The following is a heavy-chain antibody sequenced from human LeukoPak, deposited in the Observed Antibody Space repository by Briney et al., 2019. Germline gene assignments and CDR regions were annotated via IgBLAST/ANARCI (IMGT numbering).Heavy chain of an antibody. CDR3: AKDYGYCSSYYYGMDV. D-gene: IGHD6-19*01. V-gene: IGHV3-30*18. Sequence: GGSLRLSCAASGFTFSSSGMHWVRQAPGKGLEWVAVVSYDGRNKYYADSVKSRFTISRDNSKNTLYMQMNSLRAEDTAVYYCAKDYGYCSSYYYGMDVWGQGTTVTVSS. CDR1: GFTFSSSG. CDR2: VSYDGRNK. J-gene: IGHJ6*02.